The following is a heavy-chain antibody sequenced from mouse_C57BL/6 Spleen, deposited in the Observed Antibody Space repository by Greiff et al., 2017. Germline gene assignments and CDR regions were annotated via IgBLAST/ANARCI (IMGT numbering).Heavy chain of an antibody. Sequence: VQLQQPGAELVRPGSSVKLSCKASGYTFTSYWMHWVKQRPIQGLEWIGNIDPSDSETHYNQKFKDKATLTVDKSSSTAYMQLSSLTAEDSAVYYCAREGYYGYTWFAYWGQGTLVTVSA. D-gene: IGHD2-2*01. CDR1: GYTFTSYW. CDR3: AREGYYGYTWFAY. J-gene: IGHJ3*01. V-gene: IGHV1-52*01. CDR2: IDPSDSET.